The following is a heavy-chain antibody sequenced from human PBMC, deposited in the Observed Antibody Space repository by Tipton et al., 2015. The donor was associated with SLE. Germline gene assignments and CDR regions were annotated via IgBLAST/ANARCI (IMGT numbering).Heavy chain of an antibody. CDR3: VPMTGVIGGGGFDN. Sequence: SLRLSCAASGFTFSSYGMHWVRQAPGKGLEWVAVISYDGINKDYADSVKGRFTISRDNSKNTLYLQMNSLRPEDTAVYYCVPMTGVIGGGGFDNWGQGTLVTVSS. D-gene: IGHD2-15*01. J-gene: IGHJ4*02. V-gene: IGHV3-30*19. CDR1: GFTFSSYG. CDR2: ISYDGINK.